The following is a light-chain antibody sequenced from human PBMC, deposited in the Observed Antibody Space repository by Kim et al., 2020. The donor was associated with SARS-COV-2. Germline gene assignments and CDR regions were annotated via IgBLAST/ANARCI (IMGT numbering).Light chain of an antibody. J-gene: IGLJ3*02. CDR1: TGPVTSNSY. V-gene: IGLV7-43*01. Sequence: PGWTGTLTFASSTGPVTSNSYANWFQQRPGQAPRSLLHGTTNKHSWTPARYSGSLLGGKAALTLSTVQPEDEADYYCLLFYGGTWMFGGGTQLTVL. CDR2: GTT. CDR3: LLFYGGTWM.